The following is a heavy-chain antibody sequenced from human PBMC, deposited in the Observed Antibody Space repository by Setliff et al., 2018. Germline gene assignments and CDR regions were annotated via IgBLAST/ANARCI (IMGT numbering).Heavy chain of an antibody. V-gene: IGHV4-59*08. CDR2: FYHSAST. CDR1: GGSISSDY. Sequence: TLSLTCNVSGGSISSDYWSWIRQPPGKPLEWIGYFYHSASTNYNPSLKGRVTMSADTSKNQLSLSLTSVSVADTAIYYCARSHYYASGNSHNYYMDVWGKGTAVTVSS. D-gene: IGHD3-10*01. J-gene: IGHJ6*03. CDR3: ARSHYYASGNSHNYYMDV.